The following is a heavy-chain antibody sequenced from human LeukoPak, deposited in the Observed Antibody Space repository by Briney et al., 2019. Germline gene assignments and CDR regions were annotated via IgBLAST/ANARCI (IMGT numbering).Heavy chain of an antibody. J-gene: IGHJ2*01. V-gene: IGHV6-1*01. Sequence: SQTLSLTCAISGNSVSSNSATWNWIRQSPSRGLEWLGRTYYRSKWFFDYAVSVKSQITFNPDTSKNQFSLQLNSVTPEDTAVYYCARISTAVGYFDLWGPGILVTASS. CDR1: GNSVSSNSAT. D-gene: IGHD1-26*01. CDR2: TYYRSKWFF. CDR3: ARISTAVGYFDL.